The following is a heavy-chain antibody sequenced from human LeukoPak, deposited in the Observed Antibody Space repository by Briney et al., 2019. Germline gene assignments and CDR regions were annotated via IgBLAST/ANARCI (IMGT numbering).Heavy chain of an antibody. D-gene: IGHD2-15*01. Sequence: PSETLSLTCAVSGGSIISGGYSWSWIRQPPGKGLEWIGDIYHSGSTYYNPSLKSRVTISVERSKKQSSLKLSSVPAADRAVYYCARAHCSGGSCYGWRYFDLWGRGTLVTVSS. J-gene: IGHJ2*01. V-gene: IGHV4-30-2*01. CDR1: GGSIISGGYS. CDR2: IYHSGST. CDR3: ARAHCSGGSCYGWRYFDL.